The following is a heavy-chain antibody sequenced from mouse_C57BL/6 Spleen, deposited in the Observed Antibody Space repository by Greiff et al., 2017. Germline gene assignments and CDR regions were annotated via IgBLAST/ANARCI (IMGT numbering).Heavy chain of an antibody. Sequence: EVMLVESGGGLVKPGGSLKLSCAASGFTFSSYAMSWVRQTPEKRLEWVATISDGGSYTYYPDNVKGRFTISRDNAKNNLYLQMSHLKSEDTAMDYCAREEGTGTGYFDYWGQGTTLTVSS. CDR2: ISDGGSYT. CDR3: AREEGTGTGYFDY. D-gene: IGHD4-1*01. J-gene: IGHJ2*01. CDR1: GFTFSSYA. V-gene: IGHV5-4*01.